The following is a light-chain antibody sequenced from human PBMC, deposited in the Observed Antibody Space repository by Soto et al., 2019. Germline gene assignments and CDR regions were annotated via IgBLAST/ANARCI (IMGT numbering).Light chain of an antibody. CDR2: DAS. CDR1: QSVSSY. Sequence: EIVLTQSPVTLSLSPGERATLSCRASQSVSSYLVWYQQKPGQAPRRLIYDASNRATGSPARFSGSGSGTDFTLTSGSLEPEDFAVYYCQQHSNWQITFGGGTKVESK. J-gene: IGKJ4*01. CDR3: QQHSNWQIT. V-gene: IGKV3-11*01.